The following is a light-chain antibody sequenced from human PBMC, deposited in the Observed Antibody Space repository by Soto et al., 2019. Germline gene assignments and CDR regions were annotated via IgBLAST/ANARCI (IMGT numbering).Light chain of an antibody. J-gene: IGLJ1*01. CDR3: SSYTTSSTRV. CDR1: SSDVGIYNY. Sequence: QSVLTQPASVSGSPGQSIAISCTGSSSDVGIYNYVSWYQQHPGKVPKLIIYEVTIRPSGVSNRFSGSKSGNTASLTISGLQAEDEADYYCSSYTTSSTRVFGTGTKLTVL. V-gene: IGLV2-14*01. CDR2: EVT.